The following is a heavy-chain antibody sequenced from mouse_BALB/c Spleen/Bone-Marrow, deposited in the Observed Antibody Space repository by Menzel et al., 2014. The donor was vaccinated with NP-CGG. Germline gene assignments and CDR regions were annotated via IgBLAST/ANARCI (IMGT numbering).Heavy chain of an antibody. D-gene: IGHD4-1*01. V-gene: IGHV5-6*01. CDR3: ALSWDSAY. CDR2: INNGDTYT. Sequence: EVQRVESGGDLVKPGGSLKLSCAASGFTFSSYGMSWVSQTPDKRLEGVATINNGDTYTYYPDSVKGRFTISRDNAKNTLYLQMSSLKSEDTAMYYCALSWDSAYWGQGTLVTVSA. CDR1: GFTFSSYG. J-gene: IGHJ3*01.